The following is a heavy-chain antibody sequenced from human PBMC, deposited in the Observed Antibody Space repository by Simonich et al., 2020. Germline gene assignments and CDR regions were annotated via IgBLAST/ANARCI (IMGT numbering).Heavy chain of an antibody. Sequence: QVQLQQWGAGLLKPSETLSLTCAVYGGSFSGYYWSWIRQPPGKGLEWIGEINHSESTNYNPSLKSRVTISVDTSKNQFSRKLSSVTAADTAVYYCARHTVKSIAATNYYYGMDVWGQGTTVTVSS. CDR2: INHSEST. D-gene: IGHD6-13*01. CDR3: ARHTVKSIAATNYYYGMDV. CDR1: GGSFSGYY. V-gene: IGHV4-34*01. J-gene: IGHJ6*02.